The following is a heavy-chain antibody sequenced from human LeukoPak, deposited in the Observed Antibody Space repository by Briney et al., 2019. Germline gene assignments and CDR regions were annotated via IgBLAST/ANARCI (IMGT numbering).Heavy chain of an antibody. D-gene: IGHD2-2*02. V-gene: IGHV4-59*12. CDR2: IYYSGST. J-gene: IGHJ4*02. CDR1: GGSISSYY. CDR3: AREEGYCSSTSCYTLDY. Sequence: PSETLSLTCTVSGGSISSYYWSWIRQPPGKGLEWIGYIYYSGSTNYNPSLKSRVTISVDTSKNQFSLKLSSVTAADTAVYYCAREEGYCSSTSCYTLDYWGQGTLVTVSS.